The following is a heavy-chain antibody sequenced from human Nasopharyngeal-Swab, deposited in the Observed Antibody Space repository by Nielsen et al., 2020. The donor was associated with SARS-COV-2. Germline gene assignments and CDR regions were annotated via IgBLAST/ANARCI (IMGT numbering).Heavy chain of an antibody. CDR2: IHYSGST. Sequence: SETLSPTCTVPGGPTSTYYWSWIRQLPGKGLEWIGYIHYSGSTNYNPSLKSRVTISVDTSKNQFSLKLSAVTAADTSVYYCAARGSSGWFGYWGQGTLVTVSS. CDR3: AARGSSGWFGY. CDR1: GGPTSTYY. V-gene: IGHV4-59*08. D-gene: IGHD6-19*01. J-gene: IGHJ4*02.